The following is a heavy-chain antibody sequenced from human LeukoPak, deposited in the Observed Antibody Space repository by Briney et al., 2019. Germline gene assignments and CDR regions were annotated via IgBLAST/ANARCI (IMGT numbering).Heavy chain of an antibody. V-gene: IGHV3-23*01. CDR1: GFTFGSYA. J-gene: IGHJ2*01. D-gene: IGHD5-24*01. CDR3: AKVPDGSPRGYWYLDL. Sequence: GGSLRLSCAASGFTFGSYAMTWVRQPPGKGLEWVSTISLSGGSTYYADYAKGRFTVSRDNPKNTLYVQIHSLRAEDTAVYYCAKVPDGSPRGYWYLDLWGRGTLVTVSS. CDR2: ISLSGGST.